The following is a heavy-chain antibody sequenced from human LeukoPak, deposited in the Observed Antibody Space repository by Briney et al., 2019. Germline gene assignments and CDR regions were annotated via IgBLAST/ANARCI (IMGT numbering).Heavy chain of an antibody. CDR2: ISSNGSII. J-gene: IGHJ4*02. V-gene: IGHV3-48*03. D-gene: IGHD6-19*01. CDR1: GFTFSSYE. Sequence: PGGSLRLSCAASGFTFSSYEMIWVRQAPGKGLEWVSYISSNGSIIYYADSLKGRFTISRDKAKNSLYLQMSSLRAEDTAVYYCARDGQRWPIYYWGQGTLVTVSS. CDR3: ARDGQRWPIYY.